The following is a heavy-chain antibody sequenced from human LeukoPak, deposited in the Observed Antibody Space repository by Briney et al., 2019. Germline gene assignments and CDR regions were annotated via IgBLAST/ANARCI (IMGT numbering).Heavy chain of an antibody. CDR2: TIPIFGTA. V-gene: IGHV1-69*05. Sequence: SVKVSCKASGGTFSSYAISWVRQAPGQGLEWMGRTIPIFGTANYAQKFQGRVTITTDESTSTAYMELSSLRSEDTAVYYCAKNVDTAMATYDYWGQGTLVTVSS. D-gene: IGHD5-18*01. J-gene: IGHJ4*02. CDR3: AKNVDTAMATYDY. CDR1: GGTFSSYA.